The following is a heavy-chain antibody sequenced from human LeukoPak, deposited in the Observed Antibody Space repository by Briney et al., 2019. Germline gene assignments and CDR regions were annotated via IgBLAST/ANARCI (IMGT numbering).Heavy chain of an antibody. V-gene: IGHV3-21*01. CDR3: ARGGIFGYYFDY. CDR2: ISSSSSYI. Sequence: GGSLRLSCAASGFTVSTYEMNWVRQAPGKGLEWVSSISSSSSYIYYADSVKGRFTISRDNAKNSLYLQMNSLRAEDTAVYYCARGGIFGYYFDYWGQGTLVTVSS. J-gene: IGHJ4*02. D-gene: IGHD3-16*02. CDR1: GFTVSTYE.